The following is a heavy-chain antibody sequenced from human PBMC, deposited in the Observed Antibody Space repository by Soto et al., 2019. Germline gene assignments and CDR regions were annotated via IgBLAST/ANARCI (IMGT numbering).Heavy chain of an antibody. CDR2: ISYDGSNK. V-gene: IGHV3-30*18. CDR1: GFTFSSYG. J-gene: IGHJ6*02. Sequence: QVQLVESGGGVVQPGRSLRLSCAASGFTFSSYGMHWVRQAPGKGLEWVAVISYDGSNKYYADSVKGRFTISRDNSKNPLYLQMNSLRAEDTAVYYCAKELHKNTIRWSGGMDVWGQGTTVTVSS. D-gene: IGHD3-10*01. CDR3: AKELHKNTIRWSGGMDV.